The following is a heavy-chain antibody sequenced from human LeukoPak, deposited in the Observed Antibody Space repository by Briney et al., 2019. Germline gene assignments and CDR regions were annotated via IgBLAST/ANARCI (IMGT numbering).Heavy chain of an antibody. CDR2: IYTSGST. D-gene: IGHD2-21*02. CDR1: GGSISSYY. V-gene: IGHV4-4*07. Sequence: SETLSLTCTVSGGSISSYYLSWIRQPAGKGLEWIGRIYTSGSTNYNPSLKSRVTMSVDTSKNQFSLKLSSVTAADTAVYYCAREAWGGDWGYFDYWGQGTLVTVSS. J-gene: IGHJ4*02. CDR3: AREAWGGDWGYFDY.